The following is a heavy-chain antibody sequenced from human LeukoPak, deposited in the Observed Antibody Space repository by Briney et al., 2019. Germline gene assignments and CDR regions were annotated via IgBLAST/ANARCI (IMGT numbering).Heavy chain of an antibody. J-gene: IGHJ4*02. Sequence: PSETLSLTCAVSGGSISSNSYYWSWIRQPPGKGLGWIGYIYYSGSTNYNPSLKSRVTISVDTSKNQFSLKLSSVTAADTAVYYCARGGYYGSGSYGYDYWGQGTLVTVSS. CDR2: IYYSGST. CDR3: ARGGYYGSGSYGYDY. V-gene: IGHV4-61*01. CDR1: GGSISSNSYY. D-gene: IGHD3-10*01.